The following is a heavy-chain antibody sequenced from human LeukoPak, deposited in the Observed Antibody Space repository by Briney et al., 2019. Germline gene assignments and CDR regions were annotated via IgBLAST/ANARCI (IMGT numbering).Heavy chain of an antibody. D-gene: IGHD1-1*01. CDR3: ATANWNYYYYYMDV. J-gene: IGHJ6*03. Sequence: GGSLRLSCAASGFTFSSYSMNWVRQAPGKGLEWVANIKQDGSEKYYVDSVKGRFTISRDNAKNSLYLQMNSLRAEDTAVYYCATANWNYYYYYMDVWGKGTTVTVSS. CDR1: GFTFSSYS. CDR2: IKQDGSEK. V-gene: IGHV3-7*01.